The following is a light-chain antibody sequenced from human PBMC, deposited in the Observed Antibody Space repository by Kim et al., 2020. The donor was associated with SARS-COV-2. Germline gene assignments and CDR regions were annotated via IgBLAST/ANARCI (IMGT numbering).Light chain of an antibody. Sequence: RVTISVSGSTSNIESNYVYWYQQLPGTAPKLLIYRNNQWPSGVPDRFSGSKSGTSASLAISGLRSEDEADYYCAAWDDSLSGSWVFGGGTQLTVL. CDR2: RNN. J-gene: IGLJ3*02. CDR3: AAWDDSLSGSWV. CDR1: TSNIESNY. V-gene: IGLV1-47*01.